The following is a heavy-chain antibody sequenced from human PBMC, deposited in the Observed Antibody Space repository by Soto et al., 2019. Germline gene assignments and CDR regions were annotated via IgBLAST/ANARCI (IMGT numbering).Heavy chain of an antibody. CDR1: GYTFTSYG. Sequence: QVQLVQSGAEVKKPGASVKVSCKASGYTFTSYGISWVRQAPGQGLEWMGWISAYNGNTNYAQKLQGRVTMTTDTSTSTAYMELRSLRSDDTAVYYCASPSYGTGRYYYYYYGMDVWGQGTTVTVSS. CDR2: ISAYNGNT. CDR3: ASPSYGTGRYYYYYYGMDV. V-gene: IGHV1-18*04. D-gene: IGHD5-18*01. J-gene: IGHJ6*02.